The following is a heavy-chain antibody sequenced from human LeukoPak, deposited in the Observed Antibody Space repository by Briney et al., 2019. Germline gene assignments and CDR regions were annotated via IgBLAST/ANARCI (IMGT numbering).Heavy chain of an antibody. CDR1: GGTFSSYA. CDR2: IIPIFGTA. CDR3: ARSSRGHFHYYYYGMDV. D-gene: IGHD6-25*01. Sequence: SVKVSCKASGGTFSSYAISWVRQAPGQGLEWMGGIIPIFGTANYAQKFRGRVTITADESTSTAYMELSSLRSEDTAVYYCARSSRGHFHYYYYGMDVWGQGTTVTVSS. V-gene: IGHV1-69*13. J-gene: IGHJ6*02.